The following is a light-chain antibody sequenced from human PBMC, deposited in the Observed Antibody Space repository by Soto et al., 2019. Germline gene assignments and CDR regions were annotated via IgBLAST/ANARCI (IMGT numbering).Light chain of an antibody. Sequence: DIQMTQSPSSVSASIGDTVTITCRASQDIGSWLAWYQQKPGKTPQILIFPASTLQSGIPSRISGSGSVTDFALTISGLQPEDFATYYCQQADSFPLSFGGGTKLWIK. V-gene: IGKV1-12*01. CDR1: QDIGSW. CDR2: PAS. J-gene: IGKJ4*01. CDR3: QQADSFPLS.